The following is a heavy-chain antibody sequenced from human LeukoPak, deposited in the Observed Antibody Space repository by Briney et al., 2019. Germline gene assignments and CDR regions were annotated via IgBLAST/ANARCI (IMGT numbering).Heavy chain of an antibody. D-gene: IGHD2-2*01. Sequence: ASVKVSCKASGYTFTDYYLHWVRQAPGQGFEWVGCINPNSGDTNYAQKFQGRVTMTRDTSISTAHMEMSRLRSDDTAVYYCARANFLYCSSTTCLFDYWGQGTLVTVSS. CDR1: GYTFTDYY. V-gene: IGHV1-2*02. J-gene: IGHJ4*02. CDR2: INPNSGDT. CDR3: ARANFLYCSSTTCLFDY.